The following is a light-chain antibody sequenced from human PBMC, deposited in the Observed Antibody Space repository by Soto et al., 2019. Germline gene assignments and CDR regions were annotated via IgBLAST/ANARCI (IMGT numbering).Light chain of an antibody. CDR2: KAS. J-gene: IGKJ1*01. Sequence: DIQMTQSPSTLSASVGDRVTITCRASQSLYDWLAWYQQKPGKAPKLLIYKASGLESGVPSRFSVSGFGTEFTLTISSLQPDDFATYYCQQFNSHSWTFGQGTKVEIK. CDR3: QQFNSHSWT. V-gene: IGKV1-5*03. CDR1: QSLYDW.